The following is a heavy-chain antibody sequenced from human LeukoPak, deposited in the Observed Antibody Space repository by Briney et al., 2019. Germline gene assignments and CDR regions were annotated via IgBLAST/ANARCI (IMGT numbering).Heavy chain of an antibody. Sequence: GRSLRLSCAASGFTFSSYGMHWVRQAPGKGLEWVAVIWYDGSNKYYADSVKGRFTISRDNSKNTLYLQMNSLRAEDTAVYYCARDVAAAETGNAFETWGQGTMVTVSS. V-gene: IGHV3-33*01. CDR1: GFTFSSYG. CDR3: ARDVAAAETGNAFET. J-gene: IGHJ3*02. CDR2: IWYDGSNK. D-gene: IGHD6-13*01.